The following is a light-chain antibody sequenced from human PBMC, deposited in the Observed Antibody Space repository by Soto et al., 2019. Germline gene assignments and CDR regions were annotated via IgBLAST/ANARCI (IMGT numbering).Light chain of an antibody. CDR1: QSISYW. CDR3: LQYNSYPVT. V-gene: IGKV1-5*03. J-gene: IGKJ4*01. Sequence: IQMTQSPSTLSASVGDRVTITCRASQSISYWLAWYQQKPGKVPEVLIYKASSLGSGVPPRFNGSGSGTEFTLTISSLQPGDFATYYCLQYNSYPVTFGGGTRVEIK. CDR2: KAS.